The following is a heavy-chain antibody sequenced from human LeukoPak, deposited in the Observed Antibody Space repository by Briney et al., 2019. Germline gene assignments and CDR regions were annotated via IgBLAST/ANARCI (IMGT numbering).Heavy chain of an antibody. Sequence: GGSLRLSCAASGFTFDDYGMSWVRQAPGKGLEWVSGITASGDSTYYADSVKGRFTMSRDNSKNTVYLQMNSLRVDDTAVYYCARRDIVVIVSASDYWGQGTLVTVSS. CDR3: ARRDIVVIVSASDY. D-gene: IGHD2-15*01. CDR1: GFTFDDYG. CDR2: ITASGDST. J-gene: IGHJ4*02. V-gene: IGHV3-23*01.